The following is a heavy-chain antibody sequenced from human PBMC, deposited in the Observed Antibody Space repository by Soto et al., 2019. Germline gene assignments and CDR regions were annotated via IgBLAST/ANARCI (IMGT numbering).Heavy chain of an antibody. CDR2: ISPFNGNT. J-gene: IGHJ1*01. CDR1: GYSFTRYG. Sequence: QVQLVQSGAEVKKLGASVKVSCQTSGYSFTRYGVSWVRQAPGPGLEWMGWISPFNGNTNYAHHFRGKITMNTNTTTKTTIFEMSSLTNDKKGVYFCVRYLSNCPDVWGHSTLVTLST. D-gene: IGHD2-8*02. V-gene: IGHV1-18*01. CDR3: VRYLSNCPDV.